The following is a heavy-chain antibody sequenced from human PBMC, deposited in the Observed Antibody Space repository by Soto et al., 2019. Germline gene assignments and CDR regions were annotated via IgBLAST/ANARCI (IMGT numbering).Heavy chain of an antibody. CDR2: IAYDGINT. CDR1: GFNFGTYA. J-gene: IGHJ6*02. CDR3: ARVTPGNNLYYFSGLDV. V-gene: IGHV3-30-3*01. Sequence: GGSLRLSCVASGFNFGTYAIHWVRQAPGKGLQWVALIAYDGINTYYADSVKGRFTISRDNSKNTLHLQMNSLRPEDTGVYFCARVTPGNNLYYFSGLDVWGQGTSVTVYS. D-gene: IGHD1-1*01.